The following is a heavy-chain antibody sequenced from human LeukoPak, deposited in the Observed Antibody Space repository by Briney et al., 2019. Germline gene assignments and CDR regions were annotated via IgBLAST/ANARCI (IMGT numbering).Heavy chain of an antibody. CDR2: ISAYNGNT. V-gene: IGHV1-18*01. D-gene: IGHD3-3*01. CDR1: GYTFTSYG. J-gene: IGHJ6*03. Sequence: ASVKVSCKASGYTFTSYGISWVRQAPGQGLEWMGWISAYNGNTNYAQKLQGRVTMTTDTSTSTAYMELRSLRSDDTAVYYCARALGTPYYDFWSGYYYMDVWGKGTTVTVSS. CDR3: ARALGTPYYDFWSGYYYMDV.